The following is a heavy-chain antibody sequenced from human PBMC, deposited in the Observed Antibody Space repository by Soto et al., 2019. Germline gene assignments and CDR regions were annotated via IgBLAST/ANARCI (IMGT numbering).Heavy chain of an antibody. V-gene: IGHV1-18*01. Sequence: QIQPVQSGAEVKKPGASVKVSCKASGYNFFDYGVSWVRQAPGQGLEWRGWVSPKSGNTDYARKVQGRVTMTTDISTSTAYMELRGLISDDTGVYYCARGRTVSSIGPLLVWGQGTLVSVSS. D-gene: IGHD1-1*01. CDR3: ARGRTVSSIGPLLV. CDR1: GYNFFDYG. CDR2: VSPKSGNT. J-gene: IGHJ1*01.